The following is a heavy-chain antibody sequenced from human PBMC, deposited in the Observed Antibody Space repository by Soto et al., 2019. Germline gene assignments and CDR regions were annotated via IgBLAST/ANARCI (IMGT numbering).Heavy chain of an antibody. Sequence: QVQLVQSGAEVKKPGASVKVSCKASGYTFTRYDIHWVRQATGQGLEWMGWMNPSSGNTGYAQEFQGRVTMTRTTSIGTAYMELSSLRSDDTAVFYCARGSPADYSNYLDVWGQGTLVTVSS. D-gene: IGHD4-4*01. V-gene: IGHV1-8*01. J-gene: IGHJ4*02. CDR1: GYTFTRYD. CDR3: ARGSPADYSNYLDV. CDR2: MNPSSGNT.